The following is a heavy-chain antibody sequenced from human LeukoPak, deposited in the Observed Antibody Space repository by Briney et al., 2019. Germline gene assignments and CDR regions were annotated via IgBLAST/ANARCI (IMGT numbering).Heavy chain of an antibody. CDR1: GFTFSSYA. V-gene: IGHV3-23*01. J-gene: IGHJ5*02. CDR2: LISSGANT. D-gene: IGHD3-3*01. Sequence: PGGSLRLSCAASGFTFSSYAMNWVRPALGKGLEWVSALISSGANTDYADSVKGRFTISRDNSNNTLYLHMNSLRAEDTAVYYCAKEKRPRITIFGVIITNWFDPWGQGTLVTVSS. CDR3: AKEKRPRITIFGVIITNWFDP.